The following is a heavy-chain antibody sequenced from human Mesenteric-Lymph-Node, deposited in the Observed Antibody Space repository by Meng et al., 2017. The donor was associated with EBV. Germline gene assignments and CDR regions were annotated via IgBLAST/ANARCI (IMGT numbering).Heavy chain of an antibody. CDR3: ARVMDADSDFDY. J-gene: IGHJ4*02. CDR1: GGSIRSGGYY. D-gene: IGHD4-17*01. V-gene: IGHV4-30-4*01. Sequence: QVQLQESGPGLVQPSQTLSLTCAVSGGSIRSGGYYWSWIRQSPGKGLQWIGYIYYTGSAHYNPPLKSRVTISVDTSKNQFSLNLSSVTPADTAVYYCARVMDADSDFDYWGQGTLVTVSS. CDR2: IYYTGSA.